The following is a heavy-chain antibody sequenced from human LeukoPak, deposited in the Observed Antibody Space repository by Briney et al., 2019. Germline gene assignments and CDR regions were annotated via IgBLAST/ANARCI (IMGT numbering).Heavy chain of an antibody. CDR3: AKDIAAAGTSGGYMDV. D-gene: IGHD6-13*01. CDR2: INWNGGNI. J-gene: IGHJ6*03. V-gene: IGHV3-9*01. CDR1: GFTFRSYD. Sequence: GGSLRLSCAASGFTFRSYDMHWVRQATGKGLEWVSGINWNGGNIGYADSVKGRFTISRDNAKNSLYLQMNSLRAEDTALNYCAKDIAAAGTSGGYMDVWGKGTTVTISS.